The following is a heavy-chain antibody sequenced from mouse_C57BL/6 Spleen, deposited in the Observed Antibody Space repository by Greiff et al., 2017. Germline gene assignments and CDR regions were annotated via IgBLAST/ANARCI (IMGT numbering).Heavy chain of an antibody. Sequence: QVQLQQPGAELVKPGASVKLSCKASGYTFTSYWMHWVKQRPGQGLEWIGMIHPNSGSTNYNEKFQGKAKLAVDKSSNTAYMQLGSLTAENSAVYYGASAECYGVAWFAYWGQGTLVTVSA. D-gene: IGHD1-2*01. CDR1: GYTFTSYW. J-gene: IGHJ3*01. CDR2: IHPNSGST. V-gene: IGHV1-64*01. CDR3: ASAECYGVAWFAY.